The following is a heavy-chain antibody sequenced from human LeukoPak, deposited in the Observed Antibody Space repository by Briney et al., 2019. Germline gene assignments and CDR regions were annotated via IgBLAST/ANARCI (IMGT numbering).Heavy chain of an antibody. CDR1: GFTFSTHV. D-gene: IGHD2-2*01. J-gene: IGHJ5*02. V-gene: IGHV3-23*01. Sequence: GGSLRLSCEASGFTFSTHVMNWVRRAPGKGLEWVSVISESGRTYYADSVKGRFTISRDNSKTTLYLQMNSLRVEDTAKYYCAKGSTSWDGYKGGHDPWGQGTQVTV. CDR3: AKGSTSWDGYKGGHDP. CDR2: ISESGRT.